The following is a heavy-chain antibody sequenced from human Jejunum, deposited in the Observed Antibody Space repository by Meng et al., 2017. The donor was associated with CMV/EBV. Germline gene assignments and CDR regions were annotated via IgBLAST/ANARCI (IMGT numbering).Heavy chain of an antibody. V-gene: IGHV1-2*02. CDR1: GYTFTGYY. CDR3: ARDPHSWSGVFEY. Sequence: SGYTFTGYYIHCVRQAPGQGLEWMGWINPWSGDTKSAHSLQGRVTLTRDTSTNTAFMDLTSLTSDDTAVYYCARDPHSWSGVFEYWAQGTLVTVSS. J-gene: IGHJ4*02. D-gene: IGHD1-26*01. CDR2: INPWSGDT.